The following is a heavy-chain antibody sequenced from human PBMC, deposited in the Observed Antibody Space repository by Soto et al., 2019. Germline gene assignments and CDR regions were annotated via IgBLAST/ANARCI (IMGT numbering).Heavy chain of an antibody. V-gene: IGHV2-5*02. CDR3: AHRVFWPTFDWSLGWFDP. Sequence: ESGPTLVNPTQTLTLTCTFSGFSLSTSGVGVAWIRQPPGKALEWLALIYWDDDKRYSPSLKSRLTITKDTSKNQVVLTLTNMDPVDTATYYCAHRVFWPTFDWSLGWFDPWGQGTLVTVSS. J-gene: IGHJ5*02. CDR1: GFSLSTSGVG. CDR2: IYWDDDK. D-gene: IGHD3-9*01.